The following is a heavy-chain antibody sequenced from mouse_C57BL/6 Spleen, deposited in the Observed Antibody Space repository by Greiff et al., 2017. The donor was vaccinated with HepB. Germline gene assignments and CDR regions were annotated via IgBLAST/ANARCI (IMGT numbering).Heavy chain of an antibody. Sequence: VQLQQSGPELVKPGASVKISCKASGYTFTDYYMNWVKQSHGKSLEWIGDINPNNGGTSYNQKFKGKATLTVDKSSSTAYMELRSLTSEDSAVYYCAGGYYDYVYFDYWGQGTTLTVSS. CDR3: AGGYYDYVYFDY. CDR2: INPNNGGT. V-gene: IGHV1-26*01. CDR1: GYTFTDYY. D-gene: IGHD2-4*01. J-gene: IGHJ2*01.